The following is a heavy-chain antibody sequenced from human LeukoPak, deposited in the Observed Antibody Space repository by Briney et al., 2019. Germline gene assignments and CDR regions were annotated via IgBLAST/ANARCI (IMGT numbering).Heavy chain of an antibody. J-gene: IGHJ4*02. V-gene: IGHV1-18*01. CDR1: GGTFSSYA. CDR3: ARDPRSWKGRYFDY. CDR2: ISAYNGNT. Sequence: GSSVKVSCXASGGTFSSYAISWVREAPGQGLEWMGWISAYNGNTNYAQKLQGRVTMTTDTSTSTAYMELRSLRSDDTAVYYCARDPRSWKGRYFDYWGQGTLVTVSS. D-gene: IGHD1-1*01.